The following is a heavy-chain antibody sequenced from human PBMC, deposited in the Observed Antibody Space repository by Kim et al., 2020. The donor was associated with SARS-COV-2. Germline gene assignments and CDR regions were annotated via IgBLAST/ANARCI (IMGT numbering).Heavy chain of an antibody. CDR3: ARGGLSIAARPLDY. V-gene: IGHV3-33*01. CDR1: GFTFSSYG. CDR2: IWYDGSNK. D-gene: IGHD6-6*01. J-gene: IGHJ4*02. Sequence: GGSLRLSCAASGFTFSSYGMHWVRQAPGKGLEWVAVIWYDGSNKYYADSVKGRFTISRDNSKNTLYLQMNSLRAEDTAVYYCARGGLSIAARPLDYWGQGTLVTVSS.